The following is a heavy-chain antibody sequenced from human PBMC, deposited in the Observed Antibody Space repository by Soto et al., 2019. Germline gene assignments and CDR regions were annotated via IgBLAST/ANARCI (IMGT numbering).Heavy chain of an antibody. CDR1: GYSFTTYW. V-gene: IGHV5-51*01. CDR3: ARHRTAGNYYYGMDV. D-gene: IGHD6-13*01. Sequence: RGESLKISCKGSGYSFTTYWLGWVRQVPGKGLEWMGIIYPGDSDTRYSPSFQGQVTISADESISTAYLQWSSLKASDTATYYCARHRTAGNYYYGMDVWGQGTTVTVSS. CDR2: IYPGDSDT. J-gene: IGHJ6*02.